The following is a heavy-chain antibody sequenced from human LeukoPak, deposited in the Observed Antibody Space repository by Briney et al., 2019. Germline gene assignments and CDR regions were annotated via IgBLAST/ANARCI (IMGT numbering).Heavy chain of an antibody. J-gene: IGHJ5*02. CDR3: ARGSITMIVVAFDP. V-gene: IGHV7-4-1*02. D-gene: IGHD3-22*01. CDR1: GYTFTSYA. Sequence: ASVKVSCKASGYTFTSYAMNWVRQAPGQGLEWMGWINTNTGNPTYAQGFTGRFVFSLDTSVSTAYLQISSLKAEDTAVYYCARGSITMIVVAFDPWGQGTLVTVSS. CDR2: INTNTGNP.